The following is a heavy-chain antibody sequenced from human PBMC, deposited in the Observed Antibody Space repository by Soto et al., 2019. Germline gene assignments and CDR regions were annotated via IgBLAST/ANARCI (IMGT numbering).Heavy chain of an antibody. D-gene: IGHD7-27*01. V-gene: IGHV1-18*01. CDR2: SNPYNGHK. J-gene: IGHJ5*02. CDR1: GYSFSYYG. Sequence: ASVKVSCKAFGYSFSYYGINWVRQAPGQGLEWMGWSNPYNGHKNYAQKFADRLTMTTDTSTATVSMELRNLKSDDTAVYYCVRERLGGYENRVFFSWGQGTLVPVPP. CDR3: VRERLGGYENRVFFS.